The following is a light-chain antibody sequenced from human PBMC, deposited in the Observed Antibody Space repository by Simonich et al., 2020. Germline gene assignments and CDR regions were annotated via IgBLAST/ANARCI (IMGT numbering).Light chain of an antibody. CDR2: ASS. CDR3: QQLNSYPPYT. CDR1: QGISSY. Sequence: IQLTQSPSFLSASVGDRVTITCRASQGISSYLAWYQQKTGKAPKLLIYASSTLQRGVPSRFSGSGSGTEFTLTISSLQPEDFATYYCQQLNSYPPYTFGQGTKLEIK. V-gene: IGKV1-9*01. J-gene: IGKJ2*01.